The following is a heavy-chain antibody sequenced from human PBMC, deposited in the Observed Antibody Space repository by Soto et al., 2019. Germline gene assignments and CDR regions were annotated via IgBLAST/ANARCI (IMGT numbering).Heavy chain of an antibody. CDR1: GYTFTSYG. CDR3: ARDWGCSSTSCYAGSVSWFDP. J-gene: IGHJ5*02. Sequence: ASVKVSCKASGYTFTSYGISWVRQAPGQGLEWMGWISAYNGNTNYAQKLQGRVTMTTDTSTSTAYMELRSLRSDDTAVYYCARDWGCSSTSCYAGSVSWFDPWGQGTLVTAPQ. D-gene: IGHD2-2*01. CDR2: ISAYNGNT. V-gene: IGHV1-18*01.